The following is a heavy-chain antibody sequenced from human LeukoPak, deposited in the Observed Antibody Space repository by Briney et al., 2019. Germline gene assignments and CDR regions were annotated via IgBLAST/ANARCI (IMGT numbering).Heavy chain of an antibody. V-gene: IGHV3-9*01. D-gene: IGHD2-21*02. CDR3: TSWGDTTAEYFQR. CDR2: ISWNSGSI. Sequence: GRSLRLSCAASGFTFDDFAMHWVRQTPGKGLEWVSGISWNSGSIGYADSVKGRFTISRDNAKNSLYLQMNSLRVEDTAVYYCTSWGDTTAEYFQRWGQGTLVTVSS. CDR1: GFTFDDFA. J-gene: IGHJ1*01.